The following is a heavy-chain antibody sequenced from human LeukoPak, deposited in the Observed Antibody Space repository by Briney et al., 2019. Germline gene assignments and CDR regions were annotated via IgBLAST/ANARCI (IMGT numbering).Heavy chain of an antibody. Sequence: QTGGSLRLSCAASGFTFSSYWMSWVRQAPGKGLEWVANIKQDGSEKYYVDSVKGRFTISRDNAKNSLYLQMNSLRAEDTAVYYCAREGGAVAGTGAVYYWGQGTLVTVSS. CDR1: GFTFSSYW. J-gene: IGHJ4*02. CDR2: IKQDGSEK. D-gene: IGHD6-19*01. CDR3: AREGGAVAGTGAVYY. V-gene: IGHV3-7*01.